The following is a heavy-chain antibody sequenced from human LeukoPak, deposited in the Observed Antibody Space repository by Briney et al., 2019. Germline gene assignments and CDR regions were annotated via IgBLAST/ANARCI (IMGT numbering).Heavy chain of an antibody. V-gene: IGHV4-4*02. Sequence: SETLSLTCAVSGGSISSSNWWSWVRQPPGKGLEWIGEIYHSGSTNYNPSLKSRVTISVDKSKNQFSLKLSSVTAADTAVYYCARSGRYYDWSYRLDYWGQGTLVTVSS. D-gene: IGHD3-9*01. J-gene: IGHJ4*02. CDR3: ARSGRYYDWSYRLDY. CDR1: GGSISSSNW. CDR2: IYHSGST.